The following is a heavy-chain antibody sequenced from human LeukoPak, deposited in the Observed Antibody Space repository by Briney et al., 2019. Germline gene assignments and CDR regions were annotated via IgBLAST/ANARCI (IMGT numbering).Heavy chain of an antibody. J-gene: IGHJ6*03. V-gene: IGHV3-7*01. CDR2: IKQDGSEK. D-gene: IGHD2-21*01. Sequence: GGSLRLSCAASGFTFSIYWMNWVRQAPGKALEWVANIKQDGSEKYYVDSVKGRFTISRDNAKNSLYLQMNSLRAEDTAVYYCARNQFQGYYYMDVWGKGTTVTVSS. CDR3: ARNQFQGYYYMDV. CDR1: GFTFSIYW.